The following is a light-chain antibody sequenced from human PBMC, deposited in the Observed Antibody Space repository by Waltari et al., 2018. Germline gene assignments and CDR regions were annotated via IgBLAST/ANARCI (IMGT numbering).Light chain of an antibody. CDR2: DVS. CDR1: RSDVGDYNY. Sequence: QSALTQPASVSGSPGQSITISCSGSRSDVGDYNYVSWYQQHPGKAPKLLIYDVSKRHSGASNRFSGSQSGNTASLTLSGLQAEDEADYYCSSCTSKRTVVFGGGTKVTVL. V-gene: IGLV2-14*03. CDR3: SSCTSKRTVV. J-gene: IGLJ3*02.